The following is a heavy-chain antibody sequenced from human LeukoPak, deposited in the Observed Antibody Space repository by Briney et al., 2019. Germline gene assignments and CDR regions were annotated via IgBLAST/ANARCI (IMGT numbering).Heavy chain of an antibody. D-gene: IGHD1-1*01. V-gene: IGHV4-39*01. CDR1: GGSISSSSYY. CDR2: IYYSGST. J-gene: IGHJ4*02. CDR3: ETGTTPPYPFFDY. Sequence: TSETLSLTCTVSGGSISSSSYYWGWIRQPPGKGLEWIGSIYYSGSTYYNPSLKSRVTISVDTSKNQFSLKLSSVTAADTAVYYCETGTTPPYPFFDYWGQGTLVTVSS.